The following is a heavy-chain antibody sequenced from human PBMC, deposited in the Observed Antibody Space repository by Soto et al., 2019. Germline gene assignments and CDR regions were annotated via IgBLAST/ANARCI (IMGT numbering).Heavy chain of an antibody. CDR3: ARDIPDIVVVPAAPYSSSWYY. CDR1: GYTFTSYG. Sequence: ASVKVSCKASGYTFTSYGISWVRQAPGQGLEWMGWISAYNGNTNYAQKLQGRVTMTTDTSTSTAYMELRSLRSDDTAVYYCARDIPDIVVVPAAPYSSSWYYWGQGTLVTVSS. D-gene: IGHD2-2*01. CDR2: ISAYNGNT. V-gene: IGHV1-18*01. J-gene: IGHJ4*02.